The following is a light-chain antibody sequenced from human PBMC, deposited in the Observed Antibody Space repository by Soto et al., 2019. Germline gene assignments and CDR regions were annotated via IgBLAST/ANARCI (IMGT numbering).Light chain of an antibody. Sequence: QSALTQPASVSGSPGQSITISCTGTSSDVGGYDYVSWYQQHPGKAPKFMIYEVTNRPSGVSHRFSGSKSGNTASLTISGLHAEDEADYYCTSFTTTSTYVFGTGTKLTV. CDR2: EVT. V-gene: IGLV2-14*01. J-gene: IGLJ1*01. CDR3: TSFTTTSTYV. CDR1: SSDVGGYDY.